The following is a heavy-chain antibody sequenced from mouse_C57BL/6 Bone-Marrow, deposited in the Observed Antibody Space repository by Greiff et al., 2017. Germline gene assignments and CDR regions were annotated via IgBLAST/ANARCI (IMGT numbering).Heavy chain of an antibody. J-gene: IGHJ2*01. CDR1: GFTFSSYA. CDR3: ARRTVVASFDY. Sequence: EVQLVESGGGLVKPGGSLKLSCAASGFTFSSYAMSWVRQTPEKRLEWVATFSDGGSYTYYQDNVKGRFTISRDNAKNNQYLQMSHLKSEDTAMYYCARRTVVASFDYWGQGTTLTVPS. CDR2: FSDGGSYT. D-gene: IGHD1-1*01. V-gene: IGHV5-4*03.